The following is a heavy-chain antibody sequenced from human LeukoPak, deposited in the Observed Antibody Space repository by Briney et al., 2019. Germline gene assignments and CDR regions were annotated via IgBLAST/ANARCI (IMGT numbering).Heavy chain of an antibody. Sequence: SETLSLTCTVSGGSISSYYWSWIRQPPGKGLEWIGYIYHSGSPNYNPSLKNRVTISVDTSKNQFSLKLSSVTAADTAVYYCARENDVTGNALDVWGQGTTVTVSS. D-gene: IGHD2-2*01. V-gene: IGHV4-59*01. CDR2: IYHSGSP. CDR3: ARENDVTGNALDV. CDR1: GGSISSYY. J-gene: IGHJ6*02.